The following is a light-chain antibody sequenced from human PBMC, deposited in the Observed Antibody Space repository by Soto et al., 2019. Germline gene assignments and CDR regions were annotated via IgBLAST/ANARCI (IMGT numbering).Light chain of an antibody. CDR1: SSNFGAGYE. J-gene: IGLJ1*01. V-gene: IGLV1-40*01. Sequence: QSVLTQPPSVSGAPVQRVTISCTGSSSNFGAGYEVHWYKQLPGAAPTLVIFNNLNRPSGVPERFSGSKSGTSASLVISGLQAEDEADYYCQSFDSSLRVYVFGSGTKLTVL. CDR3: QSFDSSLRVYV. CDR2: NNL.